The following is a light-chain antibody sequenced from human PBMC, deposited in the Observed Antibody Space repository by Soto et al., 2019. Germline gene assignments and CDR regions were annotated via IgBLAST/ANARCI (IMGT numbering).Light chain of an antibody. Sequence: DIQMTQSPSTLSASVGDRVIITCRASQSISTWLAWYQQKPGKAPNLLIYDASTLQSGVPCRFSGSGSGTEFTLTIISLQPDDGTTYYCQHYNTYWYTFGQGTMLEIK. CDR3: QHYNTYWYT. V-gene: IGKV1-5*01. CDR2: DAS. CDR1: QSISTW. J-gene: IGKJ2*01.